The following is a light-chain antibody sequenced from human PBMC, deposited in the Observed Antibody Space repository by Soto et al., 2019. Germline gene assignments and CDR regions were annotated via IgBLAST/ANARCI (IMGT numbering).Light chain of an antibody. CDR2: EVS. J-gene: IGLJ1*01. V-gene: IGLV2-8*01. Sequence: QSALTQPPSASGSPGQSVTISCTGASSDVGGYSYVSWYQQHPGKAPKLMIYEVSKRPSGVPDRFSGSKSGNTASLTVSGLQAEDEADYYCCSYAGSSTYVFGTGTKLTVL. CDR1: SSDVGGYSY. CDR3: CSYAGSSTYV.